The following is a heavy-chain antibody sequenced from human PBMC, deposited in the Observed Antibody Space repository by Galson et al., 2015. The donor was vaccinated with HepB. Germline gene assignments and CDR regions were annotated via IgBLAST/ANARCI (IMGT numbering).Heavy chain of an antibody. V-gene: IGHV1-46*01. D-gene: IGHD6-13*01. CDR2: INPSGGST. J-gene: IGHJ6*02. Sequence: SVKVSCKASGYTFTSYYMHWVRQAPGQGLEWMGIINPSGGSTSYAQKFQGRVTMTRDTSTSTVYMELSSLRSEDTAVYYCARGLGRSAAAGPSYYYYYYGMDVWGQGTTVTVSS. CDR3: ARGLGRSAAAGPSYYYYYYGMDV. CDR1: GYTFTSYY.